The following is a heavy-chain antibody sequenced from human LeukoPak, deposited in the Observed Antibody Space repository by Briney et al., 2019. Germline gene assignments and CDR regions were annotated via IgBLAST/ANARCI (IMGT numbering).Heavy chain of an antibody. CDR3: AKDQDGGNFDQ. Sequence: GGSLRLSCAASGFTFSSYDMHWVRQAPGKGLEWVAVISHDGSKKYYADSVKGRFTISRDNSKNTLYLQMNSLRAEDTAVYYCAKDQDGGNFDQWGQGTLVTVSS. CDR2: ISHDGSKK. D-gene: IGHD5-24*01. V-gene: IGHV3-30*18. J-gene: IGHJ4*02. CDR1: GFTFSSYD.